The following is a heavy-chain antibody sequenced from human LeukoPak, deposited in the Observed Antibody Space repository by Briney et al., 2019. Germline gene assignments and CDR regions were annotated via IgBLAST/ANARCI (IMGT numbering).Heavy chain of an antibody. J-gene: IGHJ4*02. CDR1: GFTFSSYA. CDR2: ISYDGSNK. CDR3: AREIEMALGY. D-gene: IGHD5-24*01. Sequence: PGRSLRLSCAASGFTFSSYAMHWVRQAPGKGLEWVAVISYDGSNKYYADSVKGRFTISRDNSKNTLYLQMNSLRAEDTAVYYCAREIEMALGYWGQGTLVTVSS. V-gene: IGHV3-30*04.